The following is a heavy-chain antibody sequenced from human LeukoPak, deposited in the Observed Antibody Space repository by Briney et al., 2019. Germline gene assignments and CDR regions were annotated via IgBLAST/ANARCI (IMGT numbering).Heavy chain of an antibody. CDR1: GGSISSDGYS. J-gene: IGHJ6*02. D-gene: IGHD3-9*01. Sequence: PSETLSLTCAVSGGSISSDGYSWICIRQPQGQGLEWFGYIYHSGSTYYNPSLKSRVTISVDRSKNQFSLKLSSVTAADTAVYYCARSAARDHYDILTGSLYYYYYYGMDVWGQGTTVTVSS. CDR2: IYHSGST. V-gene: IGHV4-30-2*01. CDR3: ARSAARDHYDILTGSLYYYYYYGMDV.